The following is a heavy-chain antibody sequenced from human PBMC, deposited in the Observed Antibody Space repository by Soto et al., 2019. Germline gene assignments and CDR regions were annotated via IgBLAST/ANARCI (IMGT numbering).Heavy chain of an antibody. J-gene: IGHJ3*02. CDR2: IANGDNHI. CDR3: ARENGHCTEVCNRGAFDI. V-gene: IGHV3-21*01. Sequence: EVQVVESGGGLVKPGGSLRLSCAASGFTFSEYSFLWVRQAPGKGLEWLSFIANGDNHIFYSDSVKGRFTISRDNAKNSVYLQLNSLRADDSAVYYCARENGHCTEVCNRGAFDIWGQGTMVTVSS. D-gene: IGHD2-21*01. CDR1: GFTFSEYS.